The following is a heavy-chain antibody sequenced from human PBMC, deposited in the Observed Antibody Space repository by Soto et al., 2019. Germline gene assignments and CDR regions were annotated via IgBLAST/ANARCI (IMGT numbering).Heavy chain of an antibody. J-gene: IGHJ3*02. CDR2: ISAYNGNT. D-gene: IGHD4-17*01. CDR3: ASLVGVSYGDYDAFDI. Sequence: GASVKVSCKASGYTFTSYGISWVRQAPGQGLEWMGWISAYNGNTNYAQKLQGRVTMTTDTSTSTAYMELRSLRSDDTAVYYCASLVGVSYGDYDAFDIRGQGTMVTVSS. V-gene: IGHV1-18*01. CDR1: GYTFTSYG.